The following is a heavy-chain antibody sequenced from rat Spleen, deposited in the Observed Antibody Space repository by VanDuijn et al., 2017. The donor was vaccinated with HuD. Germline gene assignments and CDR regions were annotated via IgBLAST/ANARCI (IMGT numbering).Heavy chain of an antibody. D-gene: IGHD1-6*01. CDR2: ISYEGSSI. J-gene: IGHJ3*01. CDR1: GFTFSSYW. Sequence: EVQLVETGGGLVQPGRSLKLSCVASGFTFSSYWMYWVRQAPGKGLEWVSSISYEGSSIYYGDSVKGRFTISRDNAKSTLYLQMNSLRSEDTATYYCARQATTDYYYLAYWGQGTLVTVSS. V-gene: IGHV5-58*01. CDR3: ARQATTDYYYLAY.